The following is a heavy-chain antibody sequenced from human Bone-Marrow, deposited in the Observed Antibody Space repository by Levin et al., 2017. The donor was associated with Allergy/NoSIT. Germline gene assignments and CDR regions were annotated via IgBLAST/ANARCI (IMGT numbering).Heavy chain of an antibody. D-gene: IGHD5-12*01. V-gene: IGHV4-39*01. CDR3: ARHYFSGSDTCFDS. J-gene: IGHJ4*02. CDR1: GGSNSTRTYY. CDR2: INESGGRA. Sequence: SETLSLTCTISGGSNSTRTYYWGWIRQSPGKGLEWIASINESGGRAFYNPSLQSRVIITVDTSKEQFSLWLTSVTAADTALYYCARHYFSGSDTCFDSWGQGTLVTVSS.